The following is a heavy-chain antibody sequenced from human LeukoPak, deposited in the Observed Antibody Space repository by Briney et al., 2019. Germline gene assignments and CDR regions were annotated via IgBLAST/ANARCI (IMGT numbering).Heavy chain of an antibody. V-gene: IGHV4-61*02. Sequence: SETLSLTCTVSGGSISSGSYYWSWIRQPAGKGLEWIGRIYTSGSTNYNPSLKSRVTISVDTSKNQFSLKLSSVTAADTAVYYCARDVRGYNLDEYYFDYWGQGTLVTVSS. CDR1: GGSISSGSYY. D-gene: IGHD1-14*01. CDR2: IYTSGST. CDR3: ARDVRGYNLDEYYFDY. J-gene: IGHJ4*02.